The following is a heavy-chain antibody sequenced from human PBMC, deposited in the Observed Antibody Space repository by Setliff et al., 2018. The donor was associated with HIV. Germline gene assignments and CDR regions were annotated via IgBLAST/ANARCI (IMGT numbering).Heavy chain of an antibody. V-gene: IGHV1-69*13. CDR3: AREGNSGHGGQIEFDY. Sequence: GASVKVSCKASGYSFTTYAISWVRQAPGQGPEWMGGIIPMFGTANYAQKFQGRVTITADESTSTVYMELSSLRSDDTALYYCAREGNSGHGGQIEFDYWGQGTLVTVSS. J-gene: IGHJ4*02. CDR1: GYSFTTYA. CDR2: IIPMFGTA. D-gene: IGHD1-26*01.